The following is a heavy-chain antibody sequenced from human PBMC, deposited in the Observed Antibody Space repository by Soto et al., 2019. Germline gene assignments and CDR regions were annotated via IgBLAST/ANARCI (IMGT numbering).Heavy chain of an antibody. D-gene: IGHD5-12*01. CDR2: ISYDGSNK. J-gene: IGHJ5*02. CDR3: AGDLVEMATRENWFAP. CDR1: GFTFSSYA. V-gene: IGHV3-30-3*01. Sequence: PGGCLRLSCAACGFTFSSYAMHWVRQAPGKGLEWVAVISYDGSNKYYADSVKARFTISRDNSKNTLYLQMNSLRAEDTAVYYCAGDLVEMATRENWFAPWGQGTLVTVSS.